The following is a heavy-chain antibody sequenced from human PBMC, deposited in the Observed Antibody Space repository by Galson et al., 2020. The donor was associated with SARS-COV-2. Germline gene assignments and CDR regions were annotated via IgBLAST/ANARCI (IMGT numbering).Heavy chain of an antibody. D-gene: IGHD6-13*01. J-gene: IGHJ6*02. CDR2: LFYGGTT. Sequence: ASETLSLTCSVSGGSFSSSIYYWGWIRQSPGKGLEWIGALFYGGTTYYNPSLKNRVTISVDTSKNQFSLSLSSVTAADTAVYYCARVTDYSSSWNVHYCGMDVWGQGTTVTVSS. V-gene: IGHV4-39*07. CDR3: ARVTDYSSSWNVHYCGMDV. CDR1: GGSFSSSIYY.